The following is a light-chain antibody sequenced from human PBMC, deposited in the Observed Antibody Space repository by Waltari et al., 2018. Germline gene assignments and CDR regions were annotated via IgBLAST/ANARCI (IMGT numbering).Light chain of an antibody. J-gene: IGKJ3*01. Sequence: DIVVTQSPDSQSVSLGERATINCTSSQSVLYRSSNKNFLAWYQQKPGQPPKLLIYWASTRESGVPDRFSGSGSGTDFTLTISSLQAEDVAVYYCQQYYSTIFTFGPGTKVDIK. CDR1: QSVLYRSSNKNF. CDR2: WAS. CDR3: QQYYSTIFT. V-gene: IGKV4-1*01.